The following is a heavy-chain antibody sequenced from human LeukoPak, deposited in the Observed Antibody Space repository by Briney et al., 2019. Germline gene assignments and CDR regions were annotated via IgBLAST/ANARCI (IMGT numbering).Heavy chain of an antibody. CDR2: INHSGST. D-gene: IGHD6-19*01. CDR1: GGSISSYY. V-gene: IGHV4-34*01. Sequence: SETLSLTCTVSGGSISSYYWSWIRQPPGKGLEWIGEINHSGSTNYNPSLKSRVTISVDTSKNQFSLKLSSVTAADTAVYYCARADTSKTGYSSGWYRRAGAFDIWGQGTMVTVSS. J-gene: IGHJ3*02. CDR3: ARADTSKTGYSSGWYRRAGAFDI.